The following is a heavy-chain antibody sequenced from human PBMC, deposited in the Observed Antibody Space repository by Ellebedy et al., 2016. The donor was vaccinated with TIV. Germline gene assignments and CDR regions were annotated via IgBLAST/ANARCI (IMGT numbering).Heavy chain of an antibody. CDR3: ARDLYSGEYDVFDY. V-gene: IGHV3-30-3*01. Sequence: GESLKISCAVSGLTFSGYAIQWVRQAPGKGLEWVAVISHDGSRKEYADSVKGRFTISRDNSKSTLYLQMDSLRAEDTAVYYCARDLYSGEYDVFDYWGQGTLVTVSS. D-gene: IGHD4-17*01. CDR1: GLTFSGYA. CDR2: ISHDGSRK. J-gene: IGHJ4*02.